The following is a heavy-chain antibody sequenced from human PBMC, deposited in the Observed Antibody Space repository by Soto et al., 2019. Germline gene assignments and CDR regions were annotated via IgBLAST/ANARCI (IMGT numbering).Heavy chain of an antibody. CDR1: GYTFSSYG. J-gene: IGHJ4*02. D-gene: IGHD3-22*01. CDR3: ARDEYYYDSSGYYYDY. V-gene: IGHV1-18*01. Sequence: APVKVSCKASGYTFSSYGISWVRQAPGQGLEWMGWISAYNGNTNYAQKLQGRVTMTTDTSTSTAYMELRSLRSDDTAVYYCARDEYYYDSSGYYYDYWGQGTLVTVSS. CDR2: ISAYNGNT.